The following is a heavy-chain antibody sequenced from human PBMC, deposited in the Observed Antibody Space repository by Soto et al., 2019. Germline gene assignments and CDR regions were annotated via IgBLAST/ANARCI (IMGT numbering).Heavy chain of an antibody. CDR3: ARIMKLLWLRPSYYYYAMDV. D-gene: IGHD5-18*01. J-gene: IGHJ6*02. Sequence: EVQLVESGGGLVKPGGSLRLSCAASGFSFSSDSMGWVRQAPGKGLEWVSSISSSGSSPTIYYADSVKGRFTISRDNAKNSLYLQLNSLRAEDTAVYYCARIMKLLWLRPSYYYYAMDVWGQGTTVTVSS. CDR2: ISSSGSSPTI. V-gene: IGHV3-21*01. CDR1: GFSFSSDS.